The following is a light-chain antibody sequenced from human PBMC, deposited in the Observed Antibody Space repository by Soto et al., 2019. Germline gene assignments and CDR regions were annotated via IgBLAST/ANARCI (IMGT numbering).Light chain of an antibody. V-gene: IGLV1-51*01. CDR3: ATWDSSLGSVV. J-gene: IGLJ3*02. Sequence: HSALTQPPSVSAAPGQKVTISCSGSSYNIGGNYVSWYVQLPGTAPKFLIYGNNKRPSGIPDRFSGSKSGTSATLGITGLQTEDEADYYCATWDSSLGSVVFGGGTKLTVL. CDR2: GNN. CDR1: SYNIGGNY.